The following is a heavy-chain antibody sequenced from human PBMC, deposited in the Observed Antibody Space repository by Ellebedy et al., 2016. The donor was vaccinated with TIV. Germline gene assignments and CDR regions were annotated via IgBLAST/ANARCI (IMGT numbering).Heavy chain of an antibody. CDR1: GGTFSSSA. D-gene: IGHD1-26*01. V-gene: IGHV1-69*06. Sequence: SVKVSCXASGGTFSSSAINWVRQAPGQGLEWMGGIIPIFGTAKYAQKFQGRVTITADKSTSTAYMELSSLRSEDAAVYYCARSWPYSGSYSGMDVWGQGTTVTVSS. J-gene: IGHJ6*02. CDR2: IIPIFGTA. CDR3: ARSWPYSGSYSGMDV.